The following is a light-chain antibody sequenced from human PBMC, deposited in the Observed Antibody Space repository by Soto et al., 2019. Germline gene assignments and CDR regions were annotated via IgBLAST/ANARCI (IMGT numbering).Light chain of an antibody. J-gene: IGLJ1*01. V-gene: IGLV2-14*01. CDR2: EVS. CDR3: SSYTSSSTYV. CDR1: SSDVGGYNY. Sequence: LAQPASVSGSPGQSITISCTGTSSDVGGYNYVSWYQQHPGKAPKLMIYEVSNRPSGVSNRFSGSKSGNTASLTISGLQAEDEADYYCSSYTSSSTYVFGTGTKVTVL.